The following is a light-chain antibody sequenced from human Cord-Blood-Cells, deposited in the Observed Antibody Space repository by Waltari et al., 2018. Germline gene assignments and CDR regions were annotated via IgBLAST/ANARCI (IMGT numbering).Light chain of an antibody. CDR1: RSDVGGYNY. J-gene: IGLJ1*01. V-gene: IGLV2-11*01. CDR3: CSYAGSYTYV. Sequence: QSALTQPRSVSGSPGQSVTIPCTGTRSDVGGYNYVSWDQQHPGKAPKLMIYDVSKRPSGVPDRFSGSKSGNTASLTISGLQAEDEADYYCCSYAGSYTYVFGTGTKVTVL. CDR2: DVS.